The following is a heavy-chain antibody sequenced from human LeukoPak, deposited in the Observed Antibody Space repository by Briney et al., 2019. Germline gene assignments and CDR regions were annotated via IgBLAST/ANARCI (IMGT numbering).Heavy chain of an antibody. V-gene: IGHV4-59*08. Sequence: PSETLSLTCTVSGGSISSYYWSWIRQPPGKGLEWIGYIYYSGSTNYNPSLKSRVTISVDTSKNQFSLKLSSVTAADTAVYYCASSRCGGDCYDNWFDPWGQGTLVTVSS. CDR1: GGSISSYY. CDR3: ASSRCGGDCYDNWFDP. D-gene: IGHD2-21*02. J-gene: IGHJ5*02. CDR2: IYYSGST.